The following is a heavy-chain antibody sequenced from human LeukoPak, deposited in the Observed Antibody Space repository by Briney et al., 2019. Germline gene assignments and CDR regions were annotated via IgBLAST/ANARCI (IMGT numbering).Heavy chain of an antibody. CDR3: ARAIPARGSHFDD. D-gene: IGHD2-15*01. J-gene: IGHJ4*02. Sequence: ASVKVSCRASGYTFTGYYMHWVRQAPGQGLEWMGRINPNSGGTNYAQKFQGRVTMTRDTSISTANMELSRLRSDDTAVYYCARAIPARGSHFDDWGQGTLVTVSS. CDR2: INPNSGGT. V-gene: IGHV1-2*06. CDR1: GYTFTGYY.